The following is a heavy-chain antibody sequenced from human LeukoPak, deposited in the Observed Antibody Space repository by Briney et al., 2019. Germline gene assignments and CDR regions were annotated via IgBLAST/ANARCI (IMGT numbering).Heavy chain of an antibody. CDR3: ARDSPQTGWLVLASLYYMDV. J-gene: IGHJ6*03. Sequence: GGSLRLSCAASGCTFSSYGMHWVRQAPGKGLEWVAFIRYDGSNKYYADSVKGRFTISRDNSKNTLYLQMNSLRAEDTAVYYCARDSPQTGWLVLASLYYMDVWGKGTTVTVSS. CDR1: GCTFSSYG. V-gene: IGHV3-30*02. D-gene: IGHD6-19*01. CDR2: IRYDGSNK.